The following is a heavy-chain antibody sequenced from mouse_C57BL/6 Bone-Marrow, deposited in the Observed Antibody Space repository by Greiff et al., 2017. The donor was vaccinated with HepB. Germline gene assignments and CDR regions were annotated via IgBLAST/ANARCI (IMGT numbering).Heavy chain of an antibody. J-gene: IGHJ2*01. D-gene: IGHD1-1*01. CDR2: IDPEDGET. V-gene: IGHV14-2*01. CDR1: GYTFTDYY. Sequence: VQLQQSGPVLVKPGASVKMSCKASGYTFTDYYMHWVKQRTEQGLEWIGRIDPEDGETKYAPKFQGKATITADTSSNTAYLQLSSLTSEDTAVYYCASRSIYFDYWGQGTTLTVSS. CDR3: ASRSIYFDY.